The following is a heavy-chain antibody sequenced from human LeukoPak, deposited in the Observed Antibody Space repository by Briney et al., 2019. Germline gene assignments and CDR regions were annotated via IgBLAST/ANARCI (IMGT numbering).Heavy chain of an antibody. J-gene: IGHJ4*02. Sequence: GRSLRLSCAASGFTFSSYGMHWVRQAPGKGLEWVAVISYDGSNKYYADSVKGRFTISRDNSKNTLYLQMNSLRAEDTAVYYCARDRGYYDSSGHYTFDYWGQGTLVTVSS. D-gene: IGHD3-22*01. V-gene: IGHV3-30*03. CDR3: ARDRGYYDSSGHYTFDY. CDR1: GFTFSSYG. CDR2: ISYDGSNK.